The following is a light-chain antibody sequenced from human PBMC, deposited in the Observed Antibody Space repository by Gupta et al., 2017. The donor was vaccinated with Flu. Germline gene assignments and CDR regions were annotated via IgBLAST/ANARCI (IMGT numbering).Light chain of an antibody. CDR2: GAS. CDR3: QQYGGSPRT. CDR1: QTLTSDF. J-gene: IGKJ1*01. V-gene: IGKV3-20*01. Sequence: EIVLTQSPGTLSLFPGERATLSCRASQTLTSDFLGWYQQKPGQAPRFLIYGASNRAAGIPERFSGRGSGTDFNLTISRLEPDDFAGDFCQQYGGSPRTFGQGTTVEI.